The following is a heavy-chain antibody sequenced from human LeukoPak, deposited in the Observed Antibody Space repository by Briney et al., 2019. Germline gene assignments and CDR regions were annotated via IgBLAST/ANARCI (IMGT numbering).Heavy chain of an antibody. Sequence: GGSLRLSCAASGFTFSSYSMNWVRQAPGKGLECVSSISGIYYADSVKGRFTISRDNSKNALYLQMNSLRAEDTAVYYCAKGMLVWELLGYFQHWGQGTLVTVSS. CDR2: ISGI. D-gene: IGHD1-26*01. J-gene: IGHJ1*01. CDR3: AKGMLVWELLGYFQH. CDR1: GFTFSSYS. V-gene: IGHV3-21*04.